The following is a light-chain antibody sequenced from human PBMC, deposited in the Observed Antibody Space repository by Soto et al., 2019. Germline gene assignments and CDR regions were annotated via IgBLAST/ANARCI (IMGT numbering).Light chain of an antibody. V-gene: IGLV2-14*01. CDR1: SSDVGGYNY. CDR2: DVS. J-gene: IGLJ1*01. Sequence: QSALTQPASVSGSPGQSITISCTGTSSDVGGYNYVSWYQQHPGKAPKLMIYDVSNRPSGVSNRFSGSKSGNTASLTISGLQAEDDADYYCSSYTSSSTLLYVFGNGTKVTVL. CDR3: SSYTSSSTLLYV.